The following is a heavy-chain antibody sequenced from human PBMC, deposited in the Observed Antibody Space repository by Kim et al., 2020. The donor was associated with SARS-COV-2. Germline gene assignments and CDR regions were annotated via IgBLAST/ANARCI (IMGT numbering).Heavy chain of an antibody. V-gene: IGHV3-7*03. D-gene: IGHD6-6*01. CDR3: ARDGFIAAEDY. CDR1: GFTFSAYW. CDR2: ITPDGSEK. Sequence: GGSLRLSCAASGFTFSAYWMSWVRQVPGKGLEWVGNITPDGSEKKYVDSVKGRFTISRDNAKNSVHMQMNGLRAEDTAVYYCARDGFIAAEDYWGQGTLVTVSS. J-gene: IGHJ4*02.